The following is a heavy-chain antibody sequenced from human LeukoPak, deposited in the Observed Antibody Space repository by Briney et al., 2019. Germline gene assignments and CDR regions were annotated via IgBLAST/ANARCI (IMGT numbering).Heavy chain of an antibody. Sequence: ASVKVSCKASGYTLTALSIHWVRQAPGKGREWMGGLDPVDGETIYAQRFQGRVTMTEDTSTDTANLDLRSLRSDDTALYYCTTSRRFYYGSGTFRYWGQGTLLTVSS. D-gene: IGHD3-10*01. CDR1: GYTLTALS. CDR2: LDPVDGET. CDR3: TTSRRFYYGSGTFRY. J-gene: IGHJ4*02. V-gene: IGHV1-24*01.